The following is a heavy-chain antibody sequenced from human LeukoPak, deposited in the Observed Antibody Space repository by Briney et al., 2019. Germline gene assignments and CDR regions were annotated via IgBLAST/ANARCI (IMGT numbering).Heavy chain of an antibody. Sequence: ASVKVSCKASGYTFTSYYMHWVRQAPGQGLEWMGIINPSGGSTSYAQKFEGRVTMTRELSTSTVYMELSSLRSEDTAVYYCASGIVVVPAAMSGAFDIWGQGTMVTVSS. J-gene: IGHJ3*02. CDR3: ASGIVVVPAAMSGAFDI. CDR1: GYTFTSYY. CDR2: INPSGGST. V-gene: IGHV1-46*01. D-gene: IGHD2-2*01.